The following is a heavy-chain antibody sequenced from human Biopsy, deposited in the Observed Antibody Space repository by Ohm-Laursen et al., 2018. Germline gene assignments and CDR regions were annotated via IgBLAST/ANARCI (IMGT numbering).Heavy chain of an antibody. D-gene: IGHD3-9*01. J-gene: IGHJ1*01. V-gene: IGHV1-69*06. Sequence: GSSVKVSCKAPGGTFSKYGVNWVRQAPGQGLEWLGGNIPILGTGNYAPMFHGRVTVVADTSTSTATMELRSLRPDDTAVYYCATKLTGYFHHWGQGTLVIGSS. CDR2: NIPILGTG. CDR3: ATKLTGYFHH. CDR1: GGTFSKYG.